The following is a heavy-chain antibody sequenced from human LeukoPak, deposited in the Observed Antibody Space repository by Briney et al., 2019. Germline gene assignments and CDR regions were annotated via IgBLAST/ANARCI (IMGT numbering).Heavy chain of an antibody. Sequence: PGGSLRLSCAASGFTFSSYAMSWVRQAPGKGLEWVSGISGDKTSTYYADSVKGRFTISRDNSKKTLYPQMNSLRAEDTAVYYCAKTAPGIAAAAYYYYGMDVWGKGTTVTVSS. CDR1: GFTFSSYA. CDR2: ISGDKTST. V-gene: IGHV3-23*01. D-gene: IGHD6-13*01. CDR3: AKTAPGIAAAAYYYYGMDV. J-gene: IGHJ6*04.